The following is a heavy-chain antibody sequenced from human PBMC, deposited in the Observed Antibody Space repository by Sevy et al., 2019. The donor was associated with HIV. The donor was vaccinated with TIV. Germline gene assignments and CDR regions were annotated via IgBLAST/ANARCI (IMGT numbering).Heavy chain of an antibody. CDR2: FSFGCGKI. J-gene: IGHJ4*02. V-gene: IGHV3-23*01. Sequence: GGSLRLSCAASGFTFSSYAMSWVRQAPGKGLEWVSTFSFGCGKINYADSVKGRFTISRDNSKNTQYLQMHSLRAEDTAVYYCAREGCSKPHDYWGQGTLVTVSS. CDR1: GFTFSSYA. D-gene: IGHD1-26*01. CDR3: AREGCSKPHDY.